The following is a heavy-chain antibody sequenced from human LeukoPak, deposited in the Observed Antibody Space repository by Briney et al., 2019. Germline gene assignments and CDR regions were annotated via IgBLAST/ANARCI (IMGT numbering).Heavy chain of an antibody. V-gene: IGHV1-69*05. D-gene: IGHD2-21*02. CDR3: ARGPFKGYCGGDCYALRYYYYMDV. J-gene: IGHJ6*03. CDR2: IIPIFGTA. CDR1: GGTFSSYA. Sequence: SVKVSCKASGGTFSSYAISWVRQAPGQGLEWMGGIIPIFGTANYAQKFQGRVTITTDESTSTAYMELSSLRSEDTAVYYCARGPFKGYCGGDCYALRYYYYMDVWGNGTTVTVSS.